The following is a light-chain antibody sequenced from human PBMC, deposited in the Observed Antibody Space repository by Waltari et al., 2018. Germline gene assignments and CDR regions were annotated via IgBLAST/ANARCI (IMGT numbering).Light chain of an antibody. CDR3: HHYGSSPFT. CDR1: QSVGLGY. Sequence: EIVLTQSPGTLPLSPGEKVTLSCRASQSVGLGYLAWYQQKPGQAPRLLIYGASSRATGIPDRFSGSGSGTDFTLSISGVESEDFAVYYCHHYGSSPFTFGQGTKLEV. V-gene: IGKV3-20*01. J-gene: IGKJ2*01. CDR2: GAS.